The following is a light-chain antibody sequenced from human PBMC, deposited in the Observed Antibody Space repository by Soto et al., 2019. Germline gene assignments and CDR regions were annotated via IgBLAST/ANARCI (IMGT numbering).Light chain of an antibody. CDR3: QQYNTWLT. Sequence: EIVMTQSPDTLSVSPGERVTLSCKASQRVSNDLARYQQKPGQAPRLVIYGASTRPTAIPAMFSGGGSGTEFTLPISSLQSEHFAVYYCQQYNTWLTFGQGTRLEIK. CDR2: GAS. V-gene: IGKV3-15*01. J-gene: IGKJ5*01. CDR1: QRVSND.